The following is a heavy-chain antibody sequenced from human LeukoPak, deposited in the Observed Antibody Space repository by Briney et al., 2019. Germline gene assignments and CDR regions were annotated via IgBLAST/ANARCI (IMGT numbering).Heavy chain of an antibody. CDR2: IRYDGSNK. Sequence: GGSLRLSCAASGFTFSSYGMHWVRQAPGKGLKWAAFIRYDGSNKYYADSVKGRFTISRDNSKNTLYLQMNSLRAADTAVYYCAKDPTHYRVWDDYDSTVLSYWGQGTLVTVSS. CDR3: AKDPTHYRVWDDYDSTVLSY. D-gene: IGHD3-22*01. J-gene: IGHJ4*02. V-gene: IGHV3-30*02. CDR1: GFTFSSYG.